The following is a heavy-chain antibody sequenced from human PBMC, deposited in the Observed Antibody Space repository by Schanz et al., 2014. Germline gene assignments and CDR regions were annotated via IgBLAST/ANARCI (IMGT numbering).Heavy chain of an antibody. CDR2: IAGDGGGP. D-gene: IGHD2-2*01. J-gene: IGHJ3*02. CDR3: AKRCSSTSCSHGAFDI. CDR1: GFPFIRYG. Sequence: EVQMLESGGGLVQPGFSLLLSCVASGFPFIRYGMSWVRQAPGKGLEWVSVIAGDGGGPNYVDSVKGRFTISRDNSKNTLYLQMNSLRDEDTAMYYCAKRCSSTSCSHGAFDIWGQGTMVTVSS. V-gene: IGHV3-23*01.